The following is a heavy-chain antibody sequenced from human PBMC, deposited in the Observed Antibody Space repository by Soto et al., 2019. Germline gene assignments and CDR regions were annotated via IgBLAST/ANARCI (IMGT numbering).Heavy chain of an antibody. D-gene: IGHD2-15*01. CDR3: ARDRGRMDIVVVVAATQDDGMDV. CDR2: INPNSGGT. CDR1: GYTFTGYY. J-gene: IGHJ6*02. Sequence: AAVKVSCKASGYTFTGYYMHWVRQAPGQGLEGMGWINPNSGGTNYAQKFQGRVTMTRDTSISTAYMELSRLRSDDTAVYYCARDRGRMDIVVVVAATQDDGMDVWGQGTTVTVSS. V-gene: IGHV1-2*02.